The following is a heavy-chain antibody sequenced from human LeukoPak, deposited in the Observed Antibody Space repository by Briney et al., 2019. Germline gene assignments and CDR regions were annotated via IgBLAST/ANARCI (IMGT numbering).Heavy chain of an antibody. Sequence: GGSLRLSCAASGFTFSTYTMNWVRQAPGKGLEWVSYISSSGSTIYYADSVKGRFTISRDNAKNSLYLQMNSLRAEDTALYYCARDHYYDSSGYYGTIDYWGQGTLVTVSS. CDR1: GFTFSTYT. J-gene: IGHJ4*02. CDR2: ISSSGSTI. D-gene: IGHD3-22*01. CDR3: ARDHYYDSSGYYGTIDY. V-gene: IGHV3-48*04.